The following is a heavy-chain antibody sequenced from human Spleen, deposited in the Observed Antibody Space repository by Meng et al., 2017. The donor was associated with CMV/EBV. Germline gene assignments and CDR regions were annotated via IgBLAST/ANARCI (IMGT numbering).Heavy chain of an antibody. CDR3: ASEITFGGVIVIRFEN. CDR2: ITPSGDDT. J-gene: IGHJ4*02. D-gene: IGHD3-16*02. Sequence: GLTFSSYAMSWVRQAPGKGLEWVSAITPSGDDTYYADSVKGRFTISRDNFKNILYLQLNSLRAEDTALYYCASEITFGGVIVIRFENWGQGTLVTVSS. CDR1: GLTFSSYA. V-gene: IGHV3-23*01.